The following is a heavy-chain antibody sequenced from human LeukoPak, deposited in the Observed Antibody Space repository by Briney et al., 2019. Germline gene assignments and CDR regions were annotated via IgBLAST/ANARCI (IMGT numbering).Heavy chain of an antibody. CDR3: AKASGETPPQDFDY. Sequence: GGSLRLSCAASGFTFSSYAMSWVRQAPGKGREWGSGISGSGGSTYYADSVKVRFTISRDNSKNTLYLQMNSPRAEDTAVYYCAKASGETPPQDFDYWGQGTLVTVSS. CDR1: GFTFSSYA. CDR2: ISGSGGST. V-gene: IGHV3-23*01. J-gene: IGHJ4*02. D-gene: IGHD7-27*01.